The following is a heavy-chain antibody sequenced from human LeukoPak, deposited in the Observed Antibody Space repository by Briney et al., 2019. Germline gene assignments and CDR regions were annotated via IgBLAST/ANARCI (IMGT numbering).Heavy chain of an antibody. D-gene: IGHD4-23*01. Sequence: GGSLRLSCAASGFTFSSYAMHWVRQAPGKGLEYVSAISSNGGSTYYANSVKGRFTISRDNSKNTLYLQMGSLRAEDMAVYYCARDLYGGNPLGAFDIWGQGTMVTVSS. CDR3: ARDLYGGNPLGAFDI. J-gene: IGHJ3*02. CDR2: ISSNGGST. CDR1: GFTFSSYA. V-gene: IGHV3-64*01.